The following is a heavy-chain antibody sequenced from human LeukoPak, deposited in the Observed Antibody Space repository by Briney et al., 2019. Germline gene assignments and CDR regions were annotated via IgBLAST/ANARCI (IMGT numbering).Heavy chain of an antibody. CDR2: ISGSGGST. J-gene: IGHJ4*02. CDR3: AKVSAGIWYNYLDY. Sequence: GGSLRLSCAASGFTFSSYAMGWVRQAPGKGLEWVSAISGSGGSTYYADSVKGRFTISRDNSKNTLYLQMNSLRAEDTAVYYCAKVSAGIWYNYLDYWGQGTLVTVSS. CDR1: GFTFSSYA. D-gene: IGHD2-8*01. V-gene: IGHV3-23*01.